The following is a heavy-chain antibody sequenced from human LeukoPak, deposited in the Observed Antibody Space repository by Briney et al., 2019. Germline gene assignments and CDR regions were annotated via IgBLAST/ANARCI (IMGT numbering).Heavy chain of an antibody. J-gene: IGHJ3*02. Sequence: VGSLRLSCAASGFTFSDYEMNWVRQAPGKGLEWLSYISRSGSTKYYADSLQGRFTVSRDNAKNSVYLQMNSLRAEDTAVYYCAREGGFGYDDAFDTWGHGTTVTVSS. CDR1: GFTFSDYE. CDR3: AREGGFGYDDAFDT. V-gene: IGHV3-48*03. CDR2: ISRSGSTK. D-gene: IGHD3-16*02.